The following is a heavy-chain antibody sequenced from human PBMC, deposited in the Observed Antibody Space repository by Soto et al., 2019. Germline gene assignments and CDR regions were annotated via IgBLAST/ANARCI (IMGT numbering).Heavy chain of an antibody. D-gene: IGHD6-13*01. CDR2: IYPGGVNI. Sequence: ASVKVSCKAIGYSFTSHYMHWVRQAPGQGLEWMGTIYPGGVNIGYAQKFKGRVTMTKDTSTSTVYMELNSLTSEDTAVYYCADSSTPFDYWGQGTLVTVSS. CDR1: GYSFTSHY. CDR3: ADSSTPFDY. J-gene: IGHJ4*02. V-gene: IGHV1-46*01.